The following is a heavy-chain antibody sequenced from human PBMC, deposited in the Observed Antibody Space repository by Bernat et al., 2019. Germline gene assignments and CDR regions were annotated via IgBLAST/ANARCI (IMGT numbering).Heavy chain of an antibody. V-gene: IGHV3-74*01. D-gene: IGHD6-19*01. Sequence: EVQLVESGGGLVQPGGSLRLSCAASGFTFSSYWMHWVRHAPGKGLVWVSRINSDGSSTSYADSVKGRFTISRDNAKNTLYLQMNSLRAEDTAVYYCARGGVRSGFYYYYYGMDVWGQGTTVTVSS. J-gene: IGHJ6*02. CDR2: INSDGSST. CDR3: ARGGVRSGFYYYYYGMDV. CDR1: GFTFSSYW.